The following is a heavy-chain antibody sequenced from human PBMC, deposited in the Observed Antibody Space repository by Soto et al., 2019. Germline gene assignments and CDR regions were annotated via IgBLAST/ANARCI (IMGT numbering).Heavy chain of an antibody. D-gene: IGHD2-15*01. CDR1: GFTFSSYG. V-gene: IGHV3-30*03. Sequence: LRLSCAASGFTFSSYGMHWVRQAPGKGLEWVAVISYDGSNKYYADSVKGRFTISRDNSKNTLYLQMNSLRAEDTAVYYCARHQNDPVVVVAATEVAFDIWGQGTMVTVSS. J-gene: IGHJ3*02. CDR3: ARHQNDPVVVVAATEVAFDI. CDR2: ISYDGSNK.